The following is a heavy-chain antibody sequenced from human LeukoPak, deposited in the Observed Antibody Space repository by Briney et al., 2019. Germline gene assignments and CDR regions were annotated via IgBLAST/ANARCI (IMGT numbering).Heavy chain of an antibody. J-gene: IGHJ3*02. V-gene: IGHV4-34*01. Sequence: SETLSLTCAVYGGSFSGYYWSWIRQPPGKGMEWIGEINHSGSTNYNPSLKSRVTISVDTSKNQFSLKLSSVTAADTAVYYCAKPGWPPDAFDIWGQGTMVTVSS. CDR3: AKPGWPPDAFDI. D-gene: IGHD1-14*01. CDR1: GGSFSGYY. CDR2: INHSGST.